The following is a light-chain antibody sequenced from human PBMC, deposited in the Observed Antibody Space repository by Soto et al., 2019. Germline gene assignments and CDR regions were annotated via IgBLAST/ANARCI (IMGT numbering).Light chain of an antibody. CDR1: QSVTSS. J-gene: IGKJ1*01. CDR3: QQYNSWLWT. V-gene: IGKV3-15*01. CDR2: GAS. Sequence: EVVMTQSPDTLSVSPGERVTLSCRASQSVTSSLAWYQQRLGQAPRLLIYGASTRATGIPARFSGSGSGTEFTLIISSLQSEDSAVYYCQQYNSWLWTFGQGTKVDIK.